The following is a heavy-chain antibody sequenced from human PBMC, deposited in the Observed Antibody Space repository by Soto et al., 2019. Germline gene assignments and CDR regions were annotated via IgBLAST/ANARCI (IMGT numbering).Heavy chain of an antibody. CDR1: GFSLSSTRMA. J-gene: IGHJ4*02. CDR2: IYWEYDK. V-gene: IGHV2-5*02. D-gene: IGHD6-19*01. CDR3: AHIVVAGLGYYFDY. Sequence: QITLKESGPTLAKPTQTLTLTCTFSGFSLSSTRMAVGWIRQPPGKALESLALIYWEYDKRYSPFLESRLTITKDTSKNQVVLTMSNMDPVDTARYYCAHIVVAGLGYYFDYWGQGTLVTVSS.